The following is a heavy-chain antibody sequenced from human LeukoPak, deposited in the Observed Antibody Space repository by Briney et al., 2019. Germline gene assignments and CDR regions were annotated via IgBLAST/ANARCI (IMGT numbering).Heavy chain of an antibody. D-gene: IGHD6-13*01. CDR3: ATSQQLLLSDAFDI. Sequence: GGSLRLSCAASGFTFSSYWLHWVRHAPGKGLVWVSRINSDGSSTRYADSVKGRFTISRDNAKNTLYLQMNSLRAEDTAVYYCATSQQLLLSDAFDIWGQGTMVTVSP. J-gene: IGHJ3*02. V-gene: IGHV3-74*01. CDR1: GFTFSSYW. CDR2: INSDGSST.